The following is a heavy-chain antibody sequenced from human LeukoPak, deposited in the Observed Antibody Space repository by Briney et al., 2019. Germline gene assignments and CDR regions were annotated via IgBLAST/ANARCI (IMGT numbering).Heavy chain of an antibody. CDR2: IYTSGST. Sequence: KSSETLSLTCTVSGGSISSYYWSWIRQPAGKGLEWIGRIYTSGSTNYNPSLKSRVTMSVDTSKNQFSLKLSSVTAADTAVYYCASFRWSGSYYAYFDYWGQGTLVTVSS. V-gene: IGHV4-4*07. D-gene: IGHD1-26*01. CDR1: GGSISSYY. CDR3: ASFRWSGSYYAYFDY. J-gene: IGHJ4*02.